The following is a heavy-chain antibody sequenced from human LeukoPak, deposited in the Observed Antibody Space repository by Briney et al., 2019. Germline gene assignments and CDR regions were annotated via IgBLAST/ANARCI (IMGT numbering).Heavy chain of an antibody. Sequence: PGGSLRLSCAASGFTFSSYGMHWVRQAPGKGLEWVAVISYDGSNKYYADSVKGRFTISRDNSKNTLYLQMSSLRAEDTAVYYCVKSLDYVWGSYRYPFDYWGQGTLVTVSS. D-gene: IGHD3-16*02. CDR1: GFTFSSYG. CDR3: VKSLDYVWGSYRYPFDY. CDR2: ISYDGSNK. V-gene: IGHV3-30*18. J-gene: IGHJ4*02.